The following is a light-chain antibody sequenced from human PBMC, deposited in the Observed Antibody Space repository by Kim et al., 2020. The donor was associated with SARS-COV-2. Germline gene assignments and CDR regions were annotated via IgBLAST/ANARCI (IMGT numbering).Light chain of an antibody. Sequence: QAGLTQPPSASKGLRETATLTCTGDTNNVGDQGATWLQQHQGHPPKLLSYRNNNRPSGISERLSASRSGTAASLTITGLQPEDEADYYCSAWDSRLGAWVFGGGTQLTVL. V-gene: IGLV10-54*01. J-gene: IGLJ3*02. CDR1: TNNVGDQG. CDR2: RNN. CDR3: SAWDSRLGAWV.